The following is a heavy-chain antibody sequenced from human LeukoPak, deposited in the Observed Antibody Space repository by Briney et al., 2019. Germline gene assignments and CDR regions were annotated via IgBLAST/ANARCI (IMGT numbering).Heavy chain of an antibody. D-gene: IGHD3-22*01. CDR2: IYSGGST. CDR1: GFTFSSCS. V-gene: IGHV3-66*01. Sequence: PGGSLRLSCAASGFTFSSCSMNWVRQAPGKGLEWVSVIYSGGSTYYADSVKGRFTISRDNSKNTLYLQMNSLRAEDTAVYYCARVAATYYYDSSGYPHAFDIWGQGTMVTVSS. J-gene: IGHJ3*02. CDR3: ARVAATYYYDSSGYPHAFDI.